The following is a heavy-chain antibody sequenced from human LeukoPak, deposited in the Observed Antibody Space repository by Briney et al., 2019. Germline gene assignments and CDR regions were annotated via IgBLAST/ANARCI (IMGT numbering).Heavy chain of an antibody. Sequence: ASVKVSCKASGYTFTGYYMHWVRQAPGQGLEWMGWISAYNGNTNYAQKLQGRVTMTTDTSTSTAYMELRSLRSDDTAVYYCARSLAYCGGDCYLDYWGQGTLVTVSS. J-gene: IGHJ4*02. CDR1: GYTFTGYY. CDR2: ISAYNGNT. D-gene: IGHD2-21*02. V-gene: IGHV1-18*04. CDR3: ARSLAYCGGDCYLDY.